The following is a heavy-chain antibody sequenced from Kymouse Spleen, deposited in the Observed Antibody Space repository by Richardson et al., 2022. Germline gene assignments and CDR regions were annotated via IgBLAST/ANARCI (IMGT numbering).Heavy chain of an antibody. J-gene: IGHJ2*01. CDR1: GFTFSSYG. V-gene: IGHV3-30*18. CDR3: AKDRYYDILTGYSGYFDL. CDR2: ISYDGSNK. D-gene: IGHD3-9*01. Sequence: QVQLVESGGGVVQPGRSLRLSCAASGFTFSSYGMHWVRQAPGKGLEWVAVISYDGSNKYYADSVKGRFTISRDNSKNTLYLQMNSLRAEDTAVYYCAKDRYYDILTGYSGYFDLWGRGTLVTVSS.